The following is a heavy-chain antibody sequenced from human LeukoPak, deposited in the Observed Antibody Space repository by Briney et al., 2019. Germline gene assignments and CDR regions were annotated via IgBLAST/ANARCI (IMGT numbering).Heavy chain of an antibody. CDR2: IYYSGST. CDR3: AGGRGRFGEFMGNNY. D-gene: IGHD3-10*01. J-gene: IGHJ4*02. V-gene: IGHV4-59*01. CDR1: GGSISSYY. Sequence: SETLSLTCTVSGGSISSYYWSWIRQPPGKGLEWIGYIYYSGSTNYNPSLKSRVTISVDTSKNQFSLKLSSVTAADTAVYYCAGGRGRFGEFMGNNYWGQGTLVTVSS.